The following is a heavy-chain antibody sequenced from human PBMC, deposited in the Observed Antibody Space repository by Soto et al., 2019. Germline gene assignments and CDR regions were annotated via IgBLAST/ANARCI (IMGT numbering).Heavy chain of an antibody. D-gene: IGHD2-21*01. J-gene: IGHJ5*02. Sequence: EVQLVESGGGLVQPGRSLRLSCSDSGFTFRDYAMTWFRQAPGKGLEWVGCVKSKPEGGATRYAASVSGRFPISREDSRSTAYLQMKSLNSRDTAVYFFTRDGVGGDGDSWGQGTLVTVSS. CDR1: GFTFRDYA. V-gene: IGHV3-49*03. CDR2: VKSKPEGGAT. CDR3: TRDGVGGDGDS.